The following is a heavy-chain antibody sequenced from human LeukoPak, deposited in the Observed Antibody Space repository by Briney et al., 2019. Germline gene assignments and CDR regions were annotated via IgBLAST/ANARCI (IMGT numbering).Heavy chain of an antibody. Sequence: AGGSLSLSCAASGFTFRNNAMNWVRQAPGKGLEWLSGLRFRDGTTYYADSVKGRFTISGDNSKNMVYLQMDSLRAEDTAIYFCAKSPPGTSPQDYFDYWVQGTLVTVSS. D-gene: IGHD3-10*01. CDR2: LRFRDGTT. J-gene: IGHJ4*02. V-gene: IGHV3-23*01. CDR1: GFTFRNNA. CDR3: AKSPPGTSPQDYFDY.